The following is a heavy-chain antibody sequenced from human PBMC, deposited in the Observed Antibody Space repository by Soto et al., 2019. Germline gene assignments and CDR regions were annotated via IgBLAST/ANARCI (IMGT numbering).Heavy chain of an antibody. Sequence: GGSLRLSCAASGFTFSSYGMHWVRQAPGKGLEWVAVIWYDGSNKYYADSVKGRFTISRDNSKNTLYLQMNSLRAEDTAVYYCARATAARSYYYYGMDVWGQGTTVTVSS. CDR3: ARATAARSYYYYGMDV. CDR2: IWYDGSNK. CDR1: GFTFSSYG. J-gene: IGHJ6*02. V-gene: IGHV3-33*01. D-gene: IGHD6-6*01.